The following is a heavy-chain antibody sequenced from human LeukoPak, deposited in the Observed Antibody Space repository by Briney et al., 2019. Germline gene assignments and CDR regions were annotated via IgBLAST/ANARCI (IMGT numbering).Heavy chain of an antibody. CDR2: IYYSGSP. Sequence: PSETLSLTCTVSGGSIMSSSYYWGWIRQPPGKGLEWIGNIYYSGSPYYSPSLKSRVTISVDTSKNQFSLKPSSVTAADTAVYYCAGAPYGMDVWGQGTTVTVSS. V-gene: IGHV4-39*01. CDR1: GGSIMSSSYY. J-gene: IGHJ6*02. CDR3: AGAPYGMDV.